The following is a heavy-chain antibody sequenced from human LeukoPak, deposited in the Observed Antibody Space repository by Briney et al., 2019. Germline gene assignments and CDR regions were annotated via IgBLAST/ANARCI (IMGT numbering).Heavy chain of an antibody. J-gene: IGHJ4*02. D-gene: IGHD1-1*01. V-gene: IGHV4-31*03. CDR3: ARAPGSAYNAYYFDY. CDR2: FFYSGST. Sequence: SQTLSLTCTVSGASISSGGYFWGWIRQHPWKGLERMGYFFYSGSTYYNPSLKSRVTISVDTSKNQISLKLSSVTAADTAVYYCARAPGSAYNAYYFDYWGQGTLVTVSS. CDR1: GASISSGGYF.